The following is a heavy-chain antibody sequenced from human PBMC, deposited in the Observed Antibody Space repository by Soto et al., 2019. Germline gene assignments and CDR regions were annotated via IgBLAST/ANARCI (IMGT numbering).Heavy chain of an antibody. CDR3: ATGGRGYSSSFLRFYFEY. CDR2: ILPIFNTA. Sequence: SVKVSCKASGGTFSSNAISWVRQAPGQGPEWMGGILPIFNTANYAQNFQGRVTITADESTSTSYMELTSLKSEDTAICYCATGGRGYSSSFLRFYFEYWGHGTLVTVSS. J-gene: IGHJ4*01. D-gene: IGHD5-18*01. CDR1: GGTFSSNA. V-gene: IGHV1-69*13.